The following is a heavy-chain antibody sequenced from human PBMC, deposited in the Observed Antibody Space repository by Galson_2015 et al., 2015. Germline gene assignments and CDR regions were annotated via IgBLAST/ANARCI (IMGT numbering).Heavy chain of an antibody. CDR3: AKETVRNAFEV. CDR1: GLTFATYA. V-gene: IGHV3-23*01. CDR2: ISSSGGAT. D-gene: IGHD4-11*01. Sequence: CLRLRCAVAGLTFATYAMSGVRQAPGQGLEWVSTISSSGGATYYADSVKGRFTISRDNSKNPLYLQVNSLRAEDAAVYYCAKETVRNAFEVWGQGTMVIVSS. J-gene: IGHJ3*01.